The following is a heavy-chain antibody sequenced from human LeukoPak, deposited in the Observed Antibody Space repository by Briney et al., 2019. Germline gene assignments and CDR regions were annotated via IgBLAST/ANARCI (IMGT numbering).Heavy chain of an antibody. Sequence: KPSETLSLTCAVYGGSFGGYYWSWIRQPPGKGLEWIGEINHSGSTNYNPSLKSRVTLSVDTSKNQFSLKLSSVTAADTAVYYCAIPSGYSYGPYFQHWGQGTLVTVSS. V-gene: IGHV4-34*01. CDR2: INHSGST. J-gene: IGHJ1*01. CDR3: AIPSGYSYGPYFQH. CDR1: GGSFGGYY. D-gene: IGHD5-18*01.